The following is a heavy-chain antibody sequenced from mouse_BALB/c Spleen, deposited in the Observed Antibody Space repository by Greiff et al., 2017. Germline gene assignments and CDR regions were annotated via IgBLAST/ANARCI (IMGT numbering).Heavy chain of an antibody. Sequence: VQLQQPGAELVKPGASVKLSCKASGYTFTSYWMHWVKQRPGQGLEWIGEINPSNGRTNYNEKFKSKATLTVDKSSSTAYMQLSSLTSEDSAVYYCAREHGNWYFDVWGAGTTVTVSS. CDR1: GYTFTSYW. CDR3: AREHGNWYFDV. V-gene: IGHV1S81*02. D-gene: IGHD2-1*01. J-gene: IGHJ1*01. CDR2: INPSNGRT.